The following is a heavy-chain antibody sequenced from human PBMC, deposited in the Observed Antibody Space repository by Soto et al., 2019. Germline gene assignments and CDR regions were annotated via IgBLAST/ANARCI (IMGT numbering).Heavy chain of an antibody. J-gene: IGHJ4*02. CDR1: GYTFTSYG. D-gene: IGHD6-13*01. CDR2: ISAYNGNT. CDR3: SRRMGTSWYQPYYFDY. V-gene: IGHV1-18*01. Sequence: VASVKVSCKASGYTFTSYGISWVRQAPGQGLEWIGWISAYNGNTNYAQKLQGRVTMTTDTSTSTAYMELRILRSDDTAVYYFSRRMGTSWYQPYYFDYWGQGTLVTVSS.